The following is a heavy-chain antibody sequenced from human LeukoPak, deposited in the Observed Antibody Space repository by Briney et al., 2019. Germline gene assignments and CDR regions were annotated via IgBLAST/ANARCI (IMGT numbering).Heavy chain of an antibody. CDR2: IYYSGST. V-gene: IGHV4-30-4*01. CDR1: GGSISSGDYY. J-gene: IGHJ6*02. Sequence: SQTLSLTCTVSGGSISSGDYYWSWIRQPPGKGLEWIGYIYYSGSTYYNPSLKSRVTTSVDTSKNQFSLKLSSVTAADTAVYYCARANYGDLYGMDVWGQGTTVTVSS. D-gene: IGHD4-17*01. CDR3: ARANYGDLYGMDV.